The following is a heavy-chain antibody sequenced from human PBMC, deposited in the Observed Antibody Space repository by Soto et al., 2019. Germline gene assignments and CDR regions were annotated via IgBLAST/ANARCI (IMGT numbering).Heavy chain of an antibody. D-gene: IGHD3-3*02. Sequence: SETLSLTCTVSGGSISSSSYYWGWIRQPPGKGLEWIGSIYYSGSTYYNPSLKSRVTISVDTSKNQFSLKLSSVTAADTAVYYCARHEVLDPIGHWGQGTLVTVSS. CDR3: ARHEVLDPIGH. V-gene: IGHV4-39*01. CDR2: IYYSGST. CDR1: GGSISSSSYY. J-gene: IGHJ4*02.